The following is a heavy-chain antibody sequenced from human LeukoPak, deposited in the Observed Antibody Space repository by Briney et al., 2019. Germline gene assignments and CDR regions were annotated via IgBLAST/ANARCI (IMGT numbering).Heavy chain of an antibody. CDR2: INWNGGST. CDR1: GFTFDDYA. Sequence: GGSLRLSCAASGFTFDDYAMSWVRQAPGKGLEWVSGINWNGGSTGYADSVKGRFTISRDNAKNYLYLQMNSLRAEDTALYYCARDRNYGDYLRWFDPWGQGTLVTVSS. V-gene: IGHV3-20*04. CDR3: ARDRNYGDYLRWFDP. J-gene: IGHJ5*02. D-gene: IGHD4-17*01.